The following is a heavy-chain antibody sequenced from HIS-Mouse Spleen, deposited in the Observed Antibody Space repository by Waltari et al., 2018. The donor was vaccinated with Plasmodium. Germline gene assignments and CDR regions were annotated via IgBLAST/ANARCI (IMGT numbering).Heavy chain of an antibody. Sequence: QLQLQESGPGLVKPSETLSLTCTVSGGPIPSSCYYGGWLRQPPGKGLEWIGSIYYSGSTYYNPSLKSRVTISVDTSKNQFSLKLSSVTAADTAVYYCARDRITGTSYFDYWGQGTLVTVSS. CDR2: IYYSGST. J-gene: IGHJ4*02. CDR1: GGPIPSSCYY. D-gene: IGHD1-7*01. CDR3: ARDRITGTSYFDY. V-gene: IGHV4-39*07.